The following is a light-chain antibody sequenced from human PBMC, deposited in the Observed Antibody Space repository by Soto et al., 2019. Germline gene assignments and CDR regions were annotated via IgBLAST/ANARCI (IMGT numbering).Light chain of an antibody. Sequence: QSVLTQPPSASGTPGQRVTISCSGSSSNIGSNTVNWYQHLPGTAPKLLIYSNNQRPSGVPDRFSGSQSGTSASLAISGLQSEDEADYYCAAWDVSLNGWVFGGGTKLTVL. CDR1: SSNIGSNT. CDR3: AAWDVSLNGWV. J-gene: IGLJ3*02. CDR2: SNN. V-gene: IGLV1-44*01.